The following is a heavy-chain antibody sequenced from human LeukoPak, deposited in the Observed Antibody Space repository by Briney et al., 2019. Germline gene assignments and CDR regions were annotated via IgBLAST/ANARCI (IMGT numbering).Heavy chain of an antibody. CDR1: GFTFSSCT. Sequence: GGSLRLSCAASGFTFSSCTLNWVRQAPGTGLEWVSSISNSSSYIYYAGSVKGRFTISRDNAKNSLYLQMNSLRAEDTAVYYCAREKQPRYYYGMDVWGKGTTVTVSS. J-gene: IGHJ6*04. V-gene: IGHV3-21*01. CDR2: ISNSSSYI. D-gene: IGHD6-13*01. CDR3: AREKQPRYYYGMDV.